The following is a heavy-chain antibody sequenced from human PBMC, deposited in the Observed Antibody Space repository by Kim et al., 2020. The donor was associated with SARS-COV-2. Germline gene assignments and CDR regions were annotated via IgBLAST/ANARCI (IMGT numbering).Heavy chain of an antibody. D-gene: IGHD6-6*01. CDR1: GGSISSSNYN. CDR3: ERAIAALPGAFDI. V-gene: IGHV4-39*02. Sequence: SETLSLTCTVSGGSISSSNYNWGWLRQPPGQGLDWFVHISYSGNTYYTPTLKSPLTVSVSTSKNPFSLNLVTATAAATSVCDCERAIAALPGAFDIWGQG. J-gene: IGHJ3*02. CDR2: ISYSGNT.